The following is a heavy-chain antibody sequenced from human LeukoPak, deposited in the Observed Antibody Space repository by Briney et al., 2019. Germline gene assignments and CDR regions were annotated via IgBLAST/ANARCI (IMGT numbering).Heavy chain of an antibody. CDR2: INHSGST. D-gene: IGHD6-19*01. Sequence: SETLSLTCAVYGGSFSGYYWSWIRQPPGKGLEWIGEINHSGSTNYNPSLKSRVTISVDTSKNQFSLKLSSVTAADTAVYYCARVRLYSSGWYIEDYWGQGTLVTASS. CDR3: ARVRLYSSGWYIEDY. J-gene: IGHJ4*02. V-gene: IGHV4-34*01. CDR1: GGSFSGYY.